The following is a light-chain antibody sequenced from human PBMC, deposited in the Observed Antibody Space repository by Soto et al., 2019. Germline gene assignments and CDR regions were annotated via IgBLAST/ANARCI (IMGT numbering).Light chain of an antibody. J-gene: IGKJ1*01. CDR1: QSLTTN. V-gene: IGKV3-15*01. CDR3: QQYNNWPRT. Sequence: EIVMTQSPATLSVSPGERVTLSCRASQSLTTNLAWHQQKPGQAPRLLIYGASTRATGIPARFSGSGSGTEFTLTISSLQSEDFAIYYCQQYNNWPRTFGQGTKVDNK. CDR2: GAS.